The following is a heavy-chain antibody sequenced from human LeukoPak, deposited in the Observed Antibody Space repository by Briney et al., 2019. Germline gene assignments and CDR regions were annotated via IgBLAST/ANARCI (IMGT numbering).Heavy chain of an antibody. V-gene: IGHV3-23*01. CDR3: APRRGDCSSTSCSYYFDY. CDR2: ISGSGGST. D-gene: IGHD2-2*01. Sequence: PGGSLRLSCAASGFTFSSYAMSWVRQAPGKGLEWVSAISGSGGSTYYADSVKGRFTISRDNSKNTLYLQMNSLRAEDTAVYYCAPRRGDCSSTSCSYYFDYWGQGTLVTVSS. J-gene: IGHJ4*02. CDR1: GFTFSSYA.